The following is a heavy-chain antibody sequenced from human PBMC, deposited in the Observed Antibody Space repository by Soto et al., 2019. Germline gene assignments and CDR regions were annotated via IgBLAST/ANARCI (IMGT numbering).Heavy chain of an antibody. J-gene: IGHJ4*02. CDR3: ARDGGWVDFWSGYQIDY. CDR1: WDRVSSNSAA. CDR2: TYYRSKWYN. Sequence: LSQTLSLTCAISWDRVSSNSAAWNWIRQSPSRGLEWLGRTYYRSKWYNDYAVSVKSRITINPDTSKNQFSLQLNSVTPEDTAVYYCARDGGWVDFWSGYQIDYWGQGTLVTVSS. D-gene: IGHD3-3*01. V-gene: IGHV6-1*01.